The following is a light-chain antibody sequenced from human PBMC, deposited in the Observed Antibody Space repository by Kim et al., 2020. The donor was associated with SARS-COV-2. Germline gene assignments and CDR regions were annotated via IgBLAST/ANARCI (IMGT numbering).Light chain of an antibody. V-gene: IGLV3-21*02. CDR1: NIETKN. J-gene: IGLJ3*02. CDR3: QVCAGTDDHPV. Sequence: APGDTARIVCGGDNIETKNVHWYQQRPGQAPVLVVRCNDDRPSGIPGRFSGSNSGNTATLTIASVEAGDEADYFCQVCAGTDDHPVFGGGTKLTVL. CDR2: CND.